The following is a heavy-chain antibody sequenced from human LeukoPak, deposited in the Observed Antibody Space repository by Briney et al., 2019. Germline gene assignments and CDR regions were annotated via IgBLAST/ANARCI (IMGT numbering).Heavy chain of an antibody. CDR2: INAHTGDT. V-gene: IGHV1-2*02. D-gene: IGHD1-26*01. CDR1: GYTFTDYH. CDR3: ARDSTALPGTYFDY. J-gene: IGHJ4*02. Sequence: ASVMVSCKTSGYTFTDYHFHWVRQAPGQGLEWMGWINAHTGDTRYAQKFQGRVIMTRDTSINTAYMELSGLRSDDTAIYYCARDSTALPGTYFDYWGQGALVAVSS.